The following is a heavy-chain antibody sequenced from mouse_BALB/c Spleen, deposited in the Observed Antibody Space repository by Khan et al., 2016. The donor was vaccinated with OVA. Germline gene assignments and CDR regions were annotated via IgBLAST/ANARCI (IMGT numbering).Heavy chain of an antibody. Sequence: VHVMQSGTVLARPGASVKMSCKASGYIFTSYLIHWVKQRPGQGLEWIGDVYPGNSDTTYNQKFKDKAKLTATTSASTAYMELSSLTNEDSAVYYCTRGGYSSFAYWGQGTLVTVSA. CDR2: VYPGNSDT. V-gene: IGHV1-5*01. CDR1: GYIFTSYL. D-gene: IGHD2-12*01. CDR3: TRGGYSSFAY. J-gene: IGHJ3*01.